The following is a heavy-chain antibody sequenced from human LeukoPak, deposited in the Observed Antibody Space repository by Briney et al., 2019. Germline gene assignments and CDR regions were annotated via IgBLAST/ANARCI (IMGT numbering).Heavy chain of an antibody. CDR2: IHYSGST. D-gene: IGHD1-20*01. CDR1: GGSNY. CDR3: ARHSNWNAGVDWFDP. Sequence: SGTLSLTCTVSGGSNYRSWIRQPPGKGLEWIGYIHYSGSTNYNTSLKSRVTISIDTSKNQLSLKLNSVTAADTAVYYCARHSNWNAGVDWFDPWGQGTLVTVSS. V-gene: IGHV4-59*08. J-gene: IGHJ5*02.